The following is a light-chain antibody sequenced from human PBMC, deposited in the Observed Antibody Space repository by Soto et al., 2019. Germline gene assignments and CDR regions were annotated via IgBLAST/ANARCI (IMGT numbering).Light chain of an antibody. CDR1: QSISSW. CDR3: QQYESYSPWT. CDR2: DAS. Sequence: DIQMTQSPSALSASVGDRATITCRAIQSISSWLAWYQQKPGKAPKLLIYDASTLQSGVPSRYSGSGSGTEFTLTISNLQPDDFTTYYCQQYESYSPWTFGQGTKVDIK. J-gene: IGKJ1*01. V-gene: IGKV1-5*01.